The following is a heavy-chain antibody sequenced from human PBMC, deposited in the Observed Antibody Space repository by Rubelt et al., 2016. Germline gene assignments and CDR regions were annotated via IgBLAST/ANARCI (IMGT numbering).Heavy chain of an antibody. J-gene: IGHJ6*02. CDR2: ISAYNGNT. CDR1: GYTFTSYG. CDR3: AREARKYRSGYYYYYGMDV. V-gene: IGHV1-18*01. D-gene: IGHD6-19*01. Sequence: QVQLVQSGAEVKKPGASVKVSCKASGYTFTSYGISWVRQAPGQGLEWMGWISAYNGNTNYAQKLQGRVTMTTDTSTSTAYMELRRLRSDDTAVYYCAREARKYRSGYYYYYGMDVWGQGTTVTVSS.